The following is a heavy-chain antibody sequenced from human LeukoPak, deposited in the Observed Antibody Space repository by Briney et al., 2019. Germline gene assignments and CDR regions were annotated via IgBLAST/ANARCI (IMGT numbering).Heavy chain of an antibody. J-gene: IGHJ4*02. CDR2: INPNSGGT. CDR1: GYTFTGYY. Sequence: ASVKVSCKASGYTFTGYYMHWVRQAPGQGLEWMGWINPNSGGTNYAQKFQGWVTMTRDTSISTAYMELSRLRSDDTAVYYCAKDPGKRYSSSWFFAYWGQGALVTVSS. D-gene: IGHD6-13*01. CDR3: AKDPGKRYSSSWFFAY. V-gene: IGHV1-2*04.